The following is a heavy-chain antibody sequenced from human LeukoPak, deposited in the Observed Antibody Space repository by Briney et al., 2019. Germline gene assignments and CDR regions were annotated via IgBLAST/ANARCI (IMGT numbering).Heavy chain of an antibody. CDR2: INHSGST. CDR3: ARGLGSGWYGGDY. D-gene: IGHD6-19*01. Sequence: PSETLSLTCAVYGGSFSGYYWSWIRQPPGKGLEWIGEINHSGSTNYNPSLKSRVTISVDTSKNQFSLKLSSVTAADTAEYYCARGLGSGWYGGDYWGQGTLVTVSS. V-gene: IGHV4-34*01. J-gene: IGHJ4*02. CDR1: GGSFSGYY.